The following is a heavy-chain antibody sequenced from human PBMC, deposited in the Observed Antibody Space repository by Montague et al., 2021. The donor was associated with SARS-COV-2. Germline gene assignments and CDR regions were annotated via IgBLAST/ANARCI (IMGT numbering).Heavy chain of an antibody. V-gene: IGHV4-59*08. CDR1: GVSVTDYY. CDR2: VLYNKGT. D-gene: IGHD3-16*01. J-gene: IGHJ4*02. Sequence: SETLSLTCTVSGVSVTDYYWSWIRQPPGKGLEWVGDVLYNKGTNFNPSLKSRVAISVDTSKNQFSLRLSSVTAADTAFYYCVRHPNYDGLNCSPDFWDQGTLVTVSS. CDR3: VRHPNYDGLNCSPDF.